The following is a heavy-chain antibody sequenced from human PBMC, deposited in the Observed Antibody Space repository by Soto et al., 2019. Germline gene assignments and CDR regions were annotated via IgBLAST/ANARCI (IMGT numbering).Heavy chain of an antibody. J-gene: IGHJ6*02. CDR3: ERDPVHTVTYYYYGIDV. CDR2: ISGSSNYI. Sequence: GWSLRLSGSPAAFAFSGYTMNSVRYPPGKGLGWVSTISGSSNYIYYADSVKGRFTISTDNAENSLYLQMNSLRDEDTAVYYCERDPVHTVTYYYYGIDVWGQGTTVTVSS. V-gene: IGHV3-21*01. D-gene: IGHD4-4*01. CDR1: AFAFSGYT.